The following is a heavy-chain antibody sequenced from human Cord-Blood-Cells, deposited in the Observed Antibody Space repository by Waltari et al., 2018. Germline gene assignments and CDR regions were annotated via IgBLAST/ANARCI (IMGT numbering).Heavy chain of an antibody. CDR1: GCSISSSNW. CDR2: IYHSGST. CDR3: ARAIYYDSSGYYYYFDY. Sequence: QVQLQESGPGLVKPSGTLSLTCAVSGCSISSSNWWSWVRPSPGKGLEWIGEIYHSGSTNYNPSLKSRVTISVDKSKNQFSLKLSSVTAADTAVYYCARAIYYDSSGYYYYFDYWGQGTLVTVSS. V-gene: IGHV4-4*02. J-gene: IGHJ4*02. D-gene: IGHD3-22*01.